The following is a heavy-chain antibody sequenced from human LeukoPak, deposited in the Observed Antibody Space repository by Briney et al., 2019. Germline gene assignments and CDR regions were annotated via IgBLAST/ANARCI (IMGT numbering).Heavy chain of an antibody. J-gene: IGHJ4*02. CDR2: ISAYNGNK. CDR1: GYTFTSYG. Sequence: ASVKVSCKASGYTFTSYGITWVRQAPGQGLEWMGWISAYNGNKSYAQKLQGRVTMTTDTSTSKAHMELRSLRSDDTAVYYCARTPYWQYYFDYWGQGTLVTVSS. D-gene: IGHD2-8*02. V-gene: IGHV1-18*01. CDR3: ARTPYWQYYFDY.